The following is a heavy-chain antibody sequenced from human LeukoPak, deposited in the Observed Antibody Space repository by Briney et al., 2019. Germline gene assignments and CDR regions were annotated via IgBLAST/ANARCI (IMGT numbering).Heavy chain of an antibody. D-gene: IGHD2-15*01. CDR1: GDSISSTTYN. CDR3: ARGFRYCSGGSCYPGVNWFDP. J-gene: IGHJ5*02. V-gene: IGHV4-39*01. CDR2: IYYTEIT. Sequence: SETLSLTCTVSGDSISSTTYNWGWIRQPPGKGLEWIGSIYYTEITYYNPSLKSRVTMSVDTSENQFSLNLNSVTAADTAVYYCARGFRYCSGGSCYPGVNWFDPWGQGTLVTVSS.